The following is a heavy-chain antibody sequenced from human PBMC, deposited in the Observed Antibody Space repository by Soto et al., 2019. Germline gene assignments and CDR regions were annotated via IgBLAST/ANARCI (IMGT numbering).Heavy chain of an antibody. CDR2: ISHTGST. CDR3: ARAVAPYFRTWFDP. V-gene: IGHV4-30-2*01. D-gene: IGHD2-21*01. Sequence: PSETLALTCAVSGGSITSGNSYSWSWIRQPPGKGLEWIGSISHTGSTSYNPSLKSRLTMSVDKSKNQFSLRLSSVTAADMAVYYCARAVAPYFRTWFDPWGQGILVTVSS. CDR1: GGSITSGNSYS. J-gene: IGHJ5*02.